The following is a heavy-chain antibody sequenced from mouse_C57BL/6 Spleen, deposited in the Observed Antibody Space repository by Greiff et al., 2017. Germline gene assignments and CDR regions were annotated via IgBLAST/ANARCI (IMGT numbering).Heavy chain of an antibody. CDR3: TVDYAGFAY. Sequence: LKESGGGLVQPGGSMKLSCVASGFTFSNYWMNWVRQSPEKGLEWVAQIRLKSDNYATHYAESVKGRFTISRDDYKSSVYLQMNNLRAEDTGIYYCTVDYAGFAYWGQGTLVTVSA. D-gene: IGHD2-4*01. CDR2: IRLKSDNYAT. CDR1: GFTFSNYW. V-gene: IGHV6-3*01. J-gene: IGHJ3*01.